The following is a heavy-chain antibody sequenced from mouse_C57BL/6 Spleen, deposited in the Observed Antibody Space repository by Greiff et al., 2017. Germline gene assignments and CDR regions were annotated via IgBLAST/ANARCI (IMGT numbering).Heavy chain of an antibody. V-gene: IGHV1-76*01. CDR2: IYPGSGNT. J-gene: IGHJ2*01. D-gene: IGHD2-3*01. CDR1: GYTFTDYY. CDR3: ARARDGYSDFDY. Sequence: QVQLKESGAELVRPGASVKLSCKASGYTFTDYYINWVKQRPGQGLEWIARIYPGSGNTYYNEKFKGKATLTAEKSSSTAYMQLSSLTSEDSAVYFCARARDGYSDFDYWGQGTTLTVSS.